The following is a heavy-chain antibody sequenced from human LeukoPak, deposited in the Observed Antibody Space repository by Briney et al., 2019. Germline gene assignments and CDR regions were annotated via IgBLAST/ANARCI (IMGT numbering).Heavy chain of an antibody. CDR3: ARAGGSTVSHSDY. CDR1: GFTFSSYG. CDR2: VSYDGGSK. V-gene: IGHV3-30*03. Sequence: GGSLRLSCAASGFTFSSYGMHWVRQAPGKGLEWVAVVSYDGGSKHYQDSVNGRFTISKDNAKNSLYLQMNSLRAEDTAVYYCARAGGSTVSHSDYWGQGTLVTVSS. J-gene: IGHJ4*02. D-gene: IGHD4-17*01.